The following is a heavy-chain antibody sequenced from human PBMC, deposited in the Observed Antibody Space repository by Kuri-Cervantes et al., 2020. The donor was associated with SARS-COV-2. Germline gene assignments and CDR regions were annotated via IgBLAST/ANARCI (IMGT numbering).Heavy chain of an antibody. CDR2: INHSGST. Sequence: SQTLALTCAVYVGSFSGYYLSWIRQPPGKGLEWIGEINHSGSTNYNPSLKSRVTIAVDTSKNQFSLKLSSVTAADTAVYYCARREVGFAYPYYYHGLDVWGQGTPVTVSS. D-gene: IGHD1-26*01. CDR1: VGSFSGYY. J-gene: IGHJ6*02. CDR3: ARREVGFAYPYYYHGLDV. V-gene: IGHV4-34*01.